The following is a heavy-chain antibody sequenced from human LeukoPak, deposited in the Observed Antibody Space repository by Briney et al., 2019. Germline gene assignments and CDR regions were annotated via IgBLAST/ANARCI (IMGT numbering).Heavy chain of an antibody. D-gene: IGHD3-22*01. CDR3: ARPYYYDSRIDP. CDR1: GGSISSGDYY. J-gene: IGHJ5*02. V-gene: IGHV4-30-4*01. Sequence: SETLSLTCTVSGGSISSGDYYWSWIRQPPGKGLEWIAYMYYSGSTYYNPSLKSRVTMSADTSKNQLFLKLSSVTAADTAVYYCARPYYYDSRIDPWGQGILVTVSS. CDR2: MYYSGST.